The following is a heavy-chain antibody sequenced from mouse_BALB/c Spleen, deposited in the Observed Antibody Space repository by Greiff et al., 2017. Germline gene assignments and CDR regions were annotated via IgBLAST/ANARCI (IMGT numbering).Heavy chain of an antibody. CDR1: GYTFTSYW. CDR2: IYPSDSYT. D-gene: IGHD3-3*01. Sequence: QVHVKQPGAELVRPGASVKLSCKASGYTFTSYWINWVKQRPGQGLEWIGNIYPSDSYTNYNQKFKDKATLTVDKSSSTAYMQLSSPTSEDSAVYYCTREGPFDYWGQGTTLTVSS. V-gene: IGHV1-69*02. J-gene: IGHJ2*01. CDR3: TREGPFDY.